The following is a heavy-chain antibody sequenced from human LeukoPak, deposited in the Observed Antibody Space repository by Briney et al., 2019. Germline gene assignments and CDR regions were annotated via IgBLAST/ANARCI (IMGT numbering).Heavy chain of an antibody. CDR1: GFTFSSYA. D-gene: IGHD2-21*02. CDR3: AKGVAYCGGDCYLYFDY. CDR2: ISGSGGST. V-gene: IGHV3-23*01. J-gene: IGHJ4*02. Sequence: PGGSLRLSCAASGFTFSSYAMSWVRQAPGKGLEWVSAISGSGGSTYCADSVRGRFTISRDNSKNTLYLQMNSLRAEDTAVYYCAKGVAYCGGDCYLYFDYWGQGTLVTVSS.